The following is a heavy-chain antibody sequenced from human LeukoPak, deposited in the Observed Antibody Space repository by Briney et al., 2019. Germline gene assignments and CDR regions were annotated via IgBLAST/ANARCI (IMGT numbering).Heavy chain of an antibody. Sequence: GGSLRLSCAASGFTFSSYAMSWVRQAPGKGLEWVSVIYSGGSTYYADSVKGRFTISRDNSKNTLYLQMNSLRAEDTAVYYCARHSGSYMGGQGTLVTVSS. D-gene: IGHD3-10*01. CDR3: ARHSGSYM. J-gene: IGHJ4*02. V-gene: IGHV3-66*04. CDR2: IYSGGST. CDR1: GFTFSSYA.